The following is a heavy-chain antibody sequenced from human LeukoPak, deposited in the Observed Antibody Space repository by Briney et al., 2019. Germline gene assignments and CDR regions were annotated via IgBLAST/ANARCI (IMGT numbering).Heavy chain of an antibody. CDR1: GFTFNSYG. Sequence: GGSLRLSCAVSGFTFNSYGMHWVRQAPGKGLEWEAVIWEDGRNKYYADSVKGRFTISRDSPKNTLYLEMSSLRAEDTAVYYCAREWRLRYYFDYWGQGTLVTVSS. J-gene: IGHJ4*02. V-gene: IGHV3-33*01. CDR2: IWEDGRNK. CDR3: AREWRLRYYFDY. D-gene: IGHD4-17*01.